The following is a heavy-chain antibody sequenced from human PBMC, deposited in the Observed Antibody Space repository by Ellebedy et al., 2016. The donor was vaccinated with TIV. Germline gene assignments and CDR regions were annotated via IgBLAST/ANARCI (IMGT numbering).Heavy chain of an antibody. CDR2: ISESSSNI. J-gene: IGHJ4*02. D-gene: IGHD3-16*01. CDR1: GFTLSRFP. CDR3: AIGTSMIVFEH. V-gene: IGHV3-48*04. Sequence: GESLKISCTVSGFTLSRFPMSWVRQAPGKGLEWVSYISESSSNIYYADSVKGRFTISRANAKKSLFLQMHSLRVEDTAVYYCAIGTSMIVFEHWGQGALVTVSP.